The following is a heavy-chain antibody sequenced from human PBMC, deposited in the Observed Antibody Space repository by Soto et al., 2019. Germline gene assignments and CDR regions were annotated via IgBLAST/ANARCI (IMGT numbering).Heavy chain of an antibody. Sequence: GGSLRLSCAASVFTFSYYPLHWVRRAPGKGLEWVSSISGVRDYIRYADSVTGRFAISRDNAKTSLYLQMNSLTAEDTAVYYCAREGVHNYTEYYFDYWGQGTLVTVSS. D-gene: IGHD3-10*01. V-gene: IGHV3-21*06. CDR2: ISGVRDYI. CDR3: AREGVHNYTEYYFDY. J-gene: IGHJ4*02. CDR1: VFTFSYYP.